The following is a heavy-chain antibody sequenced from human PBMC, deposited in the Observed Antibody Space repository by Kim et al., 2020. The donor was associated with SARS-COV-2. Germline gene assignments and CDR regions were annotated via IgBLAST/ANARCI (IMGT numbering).Heavy chain of an antibody. J-gene: IGHJ6*02. CDR2: PRGDST. Sequence: PRGDSTSYEQKFQGRVTMPKDTSTSTVYMELSSLSSEDTAIYYCTRSGMDVWGQGTTVTVSS. V-gene: IGHV1-46*01. CDR3: TRSGMDV.